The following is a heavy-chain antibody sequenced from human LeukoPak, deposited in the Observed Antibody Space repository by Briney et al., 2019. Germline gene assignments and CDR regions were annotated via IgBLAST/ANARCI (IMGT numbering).Heavy chain of an antibody. J-gene: IGHJ4*02. CDR2: ISYDGSNK. CDR3: AREGGSYSVHS. Sequence: GGSLRLSCAASGFTFSSYAMHWVRQAPGKGLEWAAVISYDGSNKYYADSVKGRFTISRDNSRNTLYLQMNSLRAEDTAVYYCAREGGSYSVHSWGQGTLVTVSS. V-gene: IGHV3-30-3*01. D-gene: IGHD1-26*01. CDR1: GFTFSSYA.